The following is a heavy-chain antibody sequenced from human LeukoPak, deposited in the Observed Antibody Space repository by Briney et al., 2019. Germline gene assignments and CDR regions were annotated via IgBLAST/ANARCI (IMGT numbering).Heavy chain of an antibody. CDR2: INPNSGGT. CDR1: GYTFTGYY. CDR3: ARDIYYDSSGYYEYYYYYYMDV. Sequence: ASVKVSCKASGYTFTGYYMHWVRQAPGQGLEWMGRINPNSGGTNYAQKFQGRVTMSRDTSISTAYMELRRLRSDDTAVYYCARDIYYDSSGYYEYYYYYYMDVWGKGTTVTVSS. J-gene: IGHJ6*03. D-gene: IGHD3-22*01. V-gene: IGHV1-2*06.